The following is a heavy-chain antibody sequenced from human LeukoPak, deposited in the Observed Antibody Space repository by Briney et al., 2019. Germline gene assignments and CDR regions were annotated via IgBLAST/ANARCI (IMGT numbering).Heavy chain of an antibody. CDR3: GGDGGGGSWGDF. CDR2: INPNGGTT. D-gene: IGHD2-15*01. CDR1: GYSFITYY. Sequence: GASVKVSCKTSGYSFITYYIHWVRQAPGQGPEWLGRINPNGGTTTYAQKFQDRVTMTRDTSTGTVYMELNSLRSEDTAMYYCGGDGGGGSWGDFWGQGTLVTVSS. V-gene: IGHV1-46*01. J-gene: IGHJ4*02.